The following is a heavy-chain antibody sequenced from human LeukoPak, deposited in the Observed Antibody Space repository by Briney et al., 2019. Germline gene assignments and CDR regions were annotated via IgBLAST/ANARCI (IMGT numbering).Heavy chain of an antibody. CDR1: GFTFSSYW. CDR2: INSDGSST. J-gene: IGHJ4*02. Sequence: GGSLRLSCAASGFTFSSYWMHWVRQAPGKGLVWVSRINSDGSSTNYADSVKGRLTISRDNAKNTLYLHMNSLRAEDTAVYYCIRSVYDGSGYYRVLEYWGQGTLVTVSS. CDR3: IRSVYDGSGYYRVLEY. V-gene: IGHV3-74*01. D-gene: IGHD3-22*01.